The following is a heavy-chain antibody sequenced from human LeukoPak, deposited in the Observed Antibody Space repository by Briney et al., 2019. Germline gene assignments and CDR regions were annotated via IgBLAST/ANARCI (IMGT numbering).Heavy chain of an antibody. CDR3: ARDSITAAGSHWFDP. Sequence: SETLSLTCTVYGGSFSDYYWSWIRQPPGKGLEWIGEINHSGSTNYNPSLKSRVTISVDTSKNQFSLKLSSVTAADTAVYYCARDSITAAGSHWFDPWGQGTLVTVSS. V-gene: IGHV4-34*01. D-gene: IGHD6-13*01. J-gene: IGHJ5*02. CDR1: GGSFSDYY. CDR2: INHSGST.